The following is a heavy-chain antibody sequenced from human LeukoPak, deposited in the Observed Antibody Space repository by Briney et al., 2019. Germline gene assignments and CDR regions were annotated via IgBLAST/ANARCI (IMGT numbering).Heavy chain of an antibody. CDR1: GYTFTDYY. D-gene: IGHD6-13*01. Sequence: ASVKVSCKASGYTFTDYYMHWVRQAPGQGLEWMGWINPNSGGTNYAQKFQGRVTMTRDTSISTAYMELSRLRSDGTAVYYCARGFGPKGGYSSSCPMYWGQGTLVTVSS. CDR2: INPNSGGT. CDR3: ARGFGPKGGYSSSCPMY. J-gene: IGHJ4*02. V-gene: IGHV1-2*02.